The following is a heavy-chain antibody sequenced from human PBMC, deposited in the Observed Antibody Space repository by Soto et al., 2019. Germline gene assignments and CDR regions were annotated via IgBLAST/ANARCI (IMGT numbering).Heavy chain of an antibody. V-gene: IGHV4-59*01. CDR1: GGSMSEYF. J-gene: IGHJ4*02. CDR3: ARDGYDGSGSPYPAY. Sequence: ASETLSLTCSVSGGSMSEYFWSWIRQSPGKGLEWIGYIYYLGSTDYNPSLKSRVTISVDTSKRQFSLRLTSVTAADTAVYYCARDGYDGSGSPYPAYWGPGTQVTVSS. CDR2: IYYLGST. D-gene: IGHD3-10*01.